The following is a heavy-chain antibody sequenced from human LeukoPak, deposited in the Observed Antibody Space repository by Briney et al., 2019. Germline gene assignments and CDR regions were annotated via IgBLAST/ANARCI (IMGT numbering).Heavy chain of an antibody. CDR1: GFTFSSHA. CDR2: ISGNVDNT. Sequence: GGSLRLSCAVSGFTFSSHAMSWVRQAPGKGLEWVSTISGNVDNTYYADSVKGRFTISRDNSNNTLYLHMNSLRAEDTALYYCAKLRGFSFRTYADYWGQGTLITVSS. J-gene: IGHJ4*02. V-gene: IGHV3-23*01. D-gene: IGHD5-18*01. CDR3: AKLRGFSFRTYADY.